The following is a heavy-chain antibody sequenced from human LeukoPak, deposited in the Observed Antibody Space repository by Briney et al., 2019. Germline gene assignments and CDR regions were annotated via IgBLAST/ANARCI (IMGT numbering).Heavy chain of an antibody. CDR3: AREGQIVVVVAATQFDY. D-gene: IGHD2-15*01. J-gene: IGHJ4*02. V-gene: IGHV3-7*05. CDR2: IKQDGSEK. CDR1: GFTFSSYW. Sequence: PGGSLRLSCAASGFTFSSYWMSWVRQAPGKGLEWVANIKQDGSEKYYVDSVKGRFTISRDNAKNSLYLQMNSLRAEDTAAYYCAREGQIVVVVAATQFDYWGQGTLVTVSS.